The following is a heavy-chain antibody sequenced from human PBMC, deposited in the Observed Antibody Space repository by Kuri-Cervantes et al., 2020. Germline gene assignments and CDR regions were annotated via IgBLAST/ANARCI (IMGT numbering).Heavy chain of an antibody. Sequence: LSCTVSGGSISSYYWSWIRQPPGKGLEWIGYIYYSGSTNYNPSLKSRVTISVDTPKNQFSLKLSSVTAADTAVYYCARGSGWIAFDIWGQGTMVTVSS. J-gene: IGHJ3*02. CDR2: IYYSGST. CDR3: ARGSGWIAFDI. CDR1: GGSISSYY. D-gene: IGHD6-19*01. V-gene: IGHV4-59*01.